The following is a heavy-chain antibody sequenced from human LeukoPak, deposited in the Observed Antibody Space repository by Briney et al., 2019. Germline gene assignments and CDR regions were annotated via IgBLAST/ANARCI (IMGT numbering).Heavy chain of an antibody. CDR2: ISGSGGIT. J-gene: IGHJ6*02. V-gene: IGHV3-23*01. Sequence: GASLRLSCAVSGFTFSSYAMSGVRQAPGRGVEWVSAISGSGGITYYADSVKGRFTISRDNSKNTLYLQMNSLRAEDTAVYYCAKGGYCRSTSCPRGYYYYGMDVWGQGTTVTVSS. D-gene: IGHD2-2*01. CDR1: GFTFSSYA. CDR3: AKGGYCRSTSCPRGYYYYGMDV.